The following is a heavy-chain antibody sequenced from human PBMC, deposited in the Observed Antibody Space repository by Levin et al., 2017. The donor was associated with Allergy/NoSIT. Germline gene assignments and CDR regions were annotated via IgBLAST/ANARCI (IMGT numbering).Heavy chain of an antibody. CDR3: ASITMVRGAPPAYGMDV. CDR2: IIPIFGTA. CDR1: GGTFSSYA. Sequence: VASVKVSCKASGGTFSSYAISWVRQAPGQGLEWMGGIIPIFGTANYAQKFQGRVTITADESTSTAYMELSSLRSEDTAVYYCASITMVRGAPPAYGMDVWGQGTTVTVSS. J-gene: IGHJ6*02. V-gene: IGHV1-69*13. D-gene: IGHD3-10*01.